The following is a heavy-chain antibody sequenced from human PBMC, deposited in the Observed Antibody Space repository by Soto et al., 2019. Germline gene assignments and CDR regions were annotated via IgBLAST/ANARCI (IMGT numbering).Heavy chain of an antibody. D-gene: IGHD3-22*01. CDR2: VKSKNDGGTT. Sequence: GGSLRLSCAASGFTFSNAWINWVRQAPGKGLEWVGRVKSKNDGGTTDFAAPVKGRFAISRDVSKNLVYLEMNSLQTEDTAIYYCTTDSYITSIIVRFDYWGHGTLVTVSS. V-gene: IGHV3-15*07. CDR1: GFTFSNAW. CDR3: TTDSYITSIIVRFDY. J-gene: IGHJ4*01.